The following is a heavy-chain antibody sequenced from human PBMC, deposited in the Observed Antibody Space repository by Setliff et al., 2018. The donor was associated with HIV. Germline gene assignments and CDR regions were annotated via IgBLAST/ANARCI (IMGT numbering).Heavy chain of an antibody. Sequence: GGSLRLSCEISGFSVGDNYMTWVRQTPKMGLEWVSLIYAAGATYYADSVEGRFTISRDTSTNTLYLQMHSLRANDTAVYYCAKGSGFHDYWGQGTRVTVSS. CDR2: IYAAGAT. D-gene: IGHD6-19*01. J-gene: IGHJ4*02. V-gene: IGHV3-53*01. CDR3: AKGSGFHDY. CDR1: GFSVGDNY.